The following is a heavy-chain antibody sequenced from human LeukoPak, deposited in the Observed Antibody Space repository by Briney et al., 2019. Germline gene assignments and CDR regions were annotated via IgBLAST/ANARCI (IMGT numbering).Heavy chain of an antibody. CDR1: GGTFSSYA. J-gene: IGHJ5*02. CDR3: ARTYYYDSSGYCWFDP. D-gene: IGHD3-22*01. V-gene: IGHV1-69*13. Sequence: SVKVSCKASGGTFSSYAISWVRQAPGQGLEWMGGIIPIFGTANYAQKFQGRVTITADESTSTAYMELSSLRSEDTAVYYCARTYYYDSSGYCWFDPWGQGTLVTVSS. CDR2: IIPIFGTA.